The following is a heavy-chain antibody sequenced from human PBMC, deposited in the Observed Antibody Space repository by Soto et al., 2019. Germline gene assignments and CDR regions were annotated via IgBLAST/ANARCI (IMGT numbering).Heavy chain of an antibody. V-gene: IGHV3-30*03. D-gene: IGHD3-3*01. J-gene: IGHJ5*02. Sequence: QVQLVESGGGVVQPGRSLRLSCAASGFTFSSYGMHWVRQAPGKGLEWVAVISYDGSNKYYADSVKGRFTISRDNSKNTLYLQMNSLKTEDTAVYYCTTDFEVLVGSNWFDPWGQGTLVTVSS. CDR1: GFTFSSYG. CDR3: TTDFEVLVGSNWFDP. CDR2: ISYDGSNK.